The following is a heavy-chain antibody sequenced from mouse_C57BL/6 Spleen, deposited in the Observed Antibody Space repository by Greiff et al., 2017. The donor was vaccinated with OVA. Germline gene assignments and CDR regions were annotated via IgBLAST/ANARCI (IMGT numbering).Heavy chain of an antibody. V-gene: IGHV1-82*01. CDR3: ARKGPSDY. CDR2: IYPGDGDT. J-gene: IGHJ2*01. Sequence: QVVESGPELVKPGASVKISCKASGYAFSSSWMNWVKQRPGKGLEWIGRIYPGDGDTNYNGKFKGKATLTADKSSSTAYMQLSSLTSEDSAVYFCARKGPSDYWGQGTTLTVSS. CDR1: GYAFSSSW.